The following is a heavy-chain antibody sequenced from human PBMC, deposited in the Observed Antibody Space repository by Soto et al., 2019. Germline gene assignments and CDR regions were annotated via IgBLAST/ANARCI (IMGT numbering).Heavy chain of an antibody. CDR3: ARDAERGYYAPGIDV. CDR1: GFTFRSYA. CDR2: ISYDGTNK. V-gene: IGHV3-30-3*01. D-gene: IGHD3-3*01. J-gene: IGHJ6*02. Sequence: QVQLAESGGGVVLPGRSLRLSCAASGFTFRSYAIHWVRQAPGKGLEWVSVISYDGTNKYYADSVKARFTIARDNSKNTLDLQLNSLRADDTAVYYCARDAERGYYAPGIDVWGQGTTVTVSS.